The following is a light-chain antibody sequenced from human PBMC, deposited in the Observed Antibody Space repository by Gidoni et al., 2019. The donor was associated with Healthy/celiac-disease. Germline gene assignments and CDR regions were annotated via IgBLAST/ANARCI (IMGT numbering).Light chain of an antibody. J-gene: IGKJ2*01. CDR1: HGISNY. Sequence: DIHITPSPSSLSASVGDRVTSTCRASHGISNYLAWYQQKPGKVPKLLIYAASTLQSGVPSRFSGSGSGTDFTLTISSLQPEDVATYYCQKYNSAPYTFGQGTKLEIK. V-gene: IGKV1-27*01. CDR2: AAS. CDR3: QKYNSAPYT.